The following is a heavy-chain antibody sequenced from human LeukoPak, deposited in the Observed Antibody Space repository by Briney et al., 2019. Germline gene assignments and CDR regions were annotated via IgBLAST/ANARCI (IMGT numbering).Heavy chain of an antibody. D-gene: IGHD1-26*01. Sequence: GGSLRLSCAASGFTFSSYSMNWVRQAPGKGLEWVSATSTSGGSAYYADSVKGRFTISRDNSKNTLYLQMDSLRADDTAVYYCARYSGSYYYPPAWDLWGQGTLVTVSS. CDR1: GFTFSSYS. CDR3: ARYSGSYYYPPAWDL. J-gene: IGHJ4*02. V-gene: IGHV3-23*01. CDR2: TSTSGGSA.